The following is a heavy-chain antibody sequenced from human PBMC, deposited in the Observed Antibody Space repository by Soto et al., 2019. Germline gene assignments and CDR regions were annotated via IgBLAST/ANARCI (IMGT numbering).Heavy chain of an antibody. D-gene: IGHD2-15*01. Sequence: PSETLSLTCTVSGGSISSGGYYWSWIRQHPGKGLEWIGYIYYSGSTYYNPSLKSRVTISVDTSKNQFSLKLSSVTAADTAVYYCASGRQGYYYGMDVWGQGTTVTVS. CDR3: ASGRQGYYYGMDV. CDR2: IYYSGST. CDR1: GGSISSGGYY. V-gene: IGHV4-31*03. J-gene: IGHJ6*02.